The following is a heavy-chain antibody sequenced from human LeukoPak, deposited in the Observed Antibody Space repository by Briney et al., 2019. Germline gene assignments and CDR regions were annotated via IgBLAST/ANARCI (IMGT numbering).Heavy chain of an antibody. D-gene: IGHD5-12*01. CDR3: AREYSCYQFDQ. CDR2: IIPIFGTA. Sequence: SVKVSCKASGGTFSSYAISWVRQAPGQGLEWMGGIIPIFGTANYAQKFQGRVTITADESTGTAYMELSRLRSEDTAVYYCAREYSCYQFDQWGQGTLVTVSS. J-gene: IGHJ4*02. CDR1: GGTFSSYA. V-gene: IGHV1-69*01.